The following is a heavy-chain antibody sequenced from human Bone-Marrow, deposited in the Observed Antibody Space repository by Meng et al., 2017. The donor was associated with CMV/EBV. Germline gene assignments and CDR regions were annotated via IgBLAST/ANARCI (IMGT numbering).Heavy chain of an antibody. Sequence: SLKISCAASGCTFDDYAMHWVRQAPGKGLEWVSGISWNSGSIGYADSVKGRFTISRDNAKNSLYLQMNSLRAEDTALYYCAKDSSSRDPYYYYGMDVWGQGTTVTVSS. CDR2: ISWNSGSI. CDR3: AKDSSSRDPYYYYGMDV. D-gene: IGHD2-2*01. J-gene: IGHJ6*02. CDR1: GCTFDDYA. V-gene: IGHV3-9*01.